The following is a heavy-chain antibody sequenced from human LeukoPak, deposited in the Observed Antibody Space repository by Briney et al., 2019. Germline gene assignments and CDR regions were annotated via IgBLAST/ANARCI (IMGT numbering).Heavy chain of an antibody. D-gene: IGHD2-2*01. V-gene: IGHV3-74*01. CDR3: VVPWGF. CDR1: GFSFSNCW. J-gene: IGHJ4*02. Sequence: GGSLRLSCAASGFSFSNCWIYWVRQAPVKGLVWVSRINGDGTITTYADSVRGRFAIPRDNAKNTLYLQMNSLRPEDTAVYYCVVPWGFWGRGTLVTVSS. CDR2: INGDGTIT.